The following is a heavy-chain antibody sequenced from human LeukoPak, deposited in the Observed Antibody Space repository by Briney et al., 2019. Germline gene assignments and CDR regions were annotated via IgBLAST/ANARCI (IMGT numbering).Heavy chain of an antibody. CDR2: IHYNGST. Sequence: PSETLSLTCTVSSGSINTYYWSWIRQPPGRGLERIGYIHYNGSTNYNPSFKSRVTISIDTSKNQFSLKLRSVTAADTAVYYCARLVKGIVAVGLDSWGQGTLVTVSS. CDR1: SGSINTYY. J-gene: IGHJ4*02. D-gene: IGHD6-13*01. V-gene: IGHV4-59*08. CDR3: ARLVKGIVAVGLDS.